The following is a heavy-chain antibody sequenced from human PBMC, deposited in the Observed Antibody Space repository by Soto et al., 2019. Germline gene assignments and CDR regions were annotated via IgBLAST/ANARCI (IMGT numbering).Heavy chain of an antibody. Sequence: SETLSLTCTVSGGSISSGDYYWTWIRQTPGKGLEWIGDISHSGSTYYNPSLKSRVFISLDTSKNQFSLKLSSVTAADTAVYYCARSVFPWGQGTLVTVSS. CDR3: ARSVFP. CDR2: ISHSGST. CDR1: GGSISSGDYY. V-gene: IGHV4-30-4*01. J-gene: IGHJ5*02.